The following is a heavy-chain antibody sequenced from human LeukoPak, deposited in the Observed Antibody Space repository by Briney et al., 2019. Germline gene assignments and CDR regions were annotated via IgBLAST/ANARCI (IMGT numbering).Heavy chain of an antibody. CDR1: GYTFTSYD. CDR3: ARGLGDFWSGYYTGNYYYYGMDV. D-gene: IGHD3-3*01. Sequence: GASVKVSCKASGYTFTSYDINRVRQATGQGLEWMGWMNPNSGNTGYAQKFQGRVPMTRNTSISTAYMELSSLRSEDTAVYYCARGLGDFWSGYYTGNYYYYGMDVWGQGTTVTVSS. V-gene: IGHV1-8*01. CDR2: MNPNSGNT. J-gene: IGHJ6*02.